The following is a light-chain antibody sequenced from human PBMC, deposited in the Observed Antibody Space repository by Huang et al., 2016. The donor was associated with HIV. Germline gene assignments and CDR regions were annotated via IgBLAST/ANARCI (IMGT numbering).Light chain of an antibody. V-gene: IGKV3D-15*01. CDR1: QNVRNN. CDR2: DTS. Sequence: EIMMTQSPATLSVSPGGRATLSCRASQNVRNNLAWYQQKTGQAPRLLIYDTSTRASGIPARFSGSGSGTEFTLTISGLQSEDFAIYYCQQYDNWPPGLTFGGGTKMEI. J-gene: IGKJ4*01. CDR3: QQYDNWPPGLT.